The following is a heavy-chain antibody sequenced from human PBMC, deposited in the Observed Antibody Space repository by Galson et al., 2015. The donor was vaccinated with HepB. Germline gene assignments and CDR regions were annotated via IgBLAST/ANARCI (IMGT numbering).Heavy chain of an antibody. CDR1: GYSFTSYW. CDR2: IDPSDSYT. Sequence: QSGAEVKKPGESLRISCKGSGYSFTSYWISWVRQMPGKGLEWMGRIDPSDSYTNYSPSFQGHVTISADKSISTDYLQWSSLKASDTAMYYCARRYYDFWSGYTNNWFDPWGQGTLVTVSS. V-gene: IGHV5-10-1*01. D-gene: IGHD3-3*01. CDR3: ARRYYDFWSGYTNNWFDP. J-gene: IGHJ5*02.